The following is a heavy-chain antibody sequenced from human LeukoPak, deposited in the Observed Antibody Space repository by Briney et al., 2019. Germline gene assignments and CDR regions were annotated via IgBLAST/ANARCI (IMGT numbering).Heavy chain of an antibody. D-gene: IGHD2-15*01. Sequence: ASVKVSCKASGYTFTSYGISWVRQAPGQGLEWMGWISAYNGNTNYAQKLQGRVTMTTDTSTSTAYMELRSLRSDDTAVYYCAMSERMNDAFDIWGQGRMVTVSS. V-gene: IGHV1-18*04. J-gene: IGHJ3*02. CDR2: ISAYNGNT. CDR1: GYTFTSYG. CDR3: AMSERMNDAFDI.